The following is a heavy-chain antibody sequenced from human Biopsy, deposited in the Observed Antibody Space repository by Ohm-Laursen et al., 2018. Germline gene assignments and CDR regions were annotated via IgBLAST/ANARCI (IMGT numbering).Heavy chain of an antibody. V-gene: IGHV3-23*01. CDR3: ARAGPYYSDF. J-gene: IGHJ4*02. CDR1: GFTFSNYA. Sequence: SLRLSCTASGFTFSNYAMGLVRQAPGKGLECVSSIGSDARSTLYADSVQGRFTISRDNSKNTLYLQIDNLRAEDTALYYCARAGPYYSDFWGQGTLVTVSS. CDR2: IGSDARST.